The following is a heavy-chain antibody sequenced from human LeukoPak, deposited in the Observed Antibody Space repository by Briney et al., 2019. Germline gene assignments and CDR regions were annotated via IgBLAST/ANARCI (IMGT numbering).Heavy chain of an antibody. CDR1: GFTVSSNY. Sequence: PGGSLRLSCAASGFTVSSNYMTWVRQAPGKGLEWVSVIYSSGSTYYADSVKGRFTVSRDNSKNTVYLQMNSLSAEDAAVYYCVKDDGWVQYANWGQGTLVTVSS. V-gene: IGHV3-53*01. D-gene: IGHD5-24*01. CDR3: VKDDGWVQYAN. CDR2: IYSSGST. J-gene: IGHJ4*02.